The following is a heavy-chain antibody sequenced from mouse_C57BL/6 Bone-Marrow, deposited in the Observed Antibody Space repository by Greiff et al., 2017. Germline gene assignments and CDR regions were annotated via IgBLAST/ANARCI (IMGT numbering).Heavy chain of an antibody. Sequence: EVQGVESGGGLVQPKGSLKLSCAASGFSFNTYAMNWVRQAPGKGLEWVARIRSKSNNYATYYADSVKDRFTISRDDSESMLYLQMNNLKTEDTAMYYCVRQRLRAMDYWGQGTSVTVSS. J-gene: IGHJ4*01. CDR2: IRSKSNNYAT. V-gene: IGHV10-1*01. CDR1: GFSFNTYA. CDR3: VRQRLRAMDY.